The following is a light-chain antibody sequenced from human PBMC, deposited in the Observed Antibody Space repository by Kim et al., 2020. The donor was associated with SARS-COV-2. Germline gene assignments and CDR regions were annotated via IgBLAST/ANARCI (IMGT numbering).Light chain of an antibody. CDR1: SSNIGGNP. J-gene: IGLJ3*02. Sequence: GQRATISCSGSSSNIGGNPVTWYQQLPGSAPQLLIFSNSQRPSGVPDRFSGSKSDTSASLAISGLQSDDEADYYCATWDDSVNAPVFGGGTKVTVL. CDR3: ATWDDSVNAPV. CDR2: SNS. V-gene: IGLV1-44*01.